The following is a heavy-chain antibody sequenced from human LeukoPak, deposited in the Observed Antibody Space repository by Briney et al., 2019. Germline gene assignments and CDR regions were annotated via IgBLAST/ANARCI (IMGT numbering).Heavy chain of an antibody. CDR2: INPNSGGT. Sequence: GASVKVSCKASGYTFTGYHMHWVRQAPGQGLEWMGWINPNSGGTNYAQKFQGGVTMTRDTSISTVYMELSRLRSDDTAVYYCARDRYYYDSNGYYPSPTNWFDPWGQGSLVTVSS. V-gene: IGHV1-2*02. D-gene: IGHD3-22*01. CDR3: ARDRYYYDSNGYYPSPTNWFDP. CDR1: GYTFTGYH. J-gene: IGHJ5*02.